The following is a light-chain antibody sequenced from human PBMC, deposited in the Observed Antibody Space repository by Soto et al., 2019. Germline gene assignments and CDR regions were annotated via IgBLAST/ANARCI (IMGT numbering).Light chain of an antibody. CDR1: QSISTF. Sequence: DIQMAQSPSTLSASAGDTVTITCRASQSISTFLAWYQQKPGKAPRLLIFDASSLKTGVPSRFSGSGSGTEFSLTISSLQPDHLATYYCQQYDSYSWTFGQGTKVDIK. J-gene: IGKJ1*01. CDR3: QQYDSYSWT. CDR2: DAS. V-gene: IGKV1-5*01.